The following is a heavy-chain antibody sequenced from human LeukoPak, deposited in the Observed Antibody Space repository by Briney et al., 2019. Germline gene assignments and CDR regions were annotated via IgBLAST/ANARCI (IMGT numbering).Heavy chain of an antibody. V-gene: IGHV1-8*01. CDR3: ARGRLHDYGDYDN. CDR2: MNPNSGNT. J-gene: IGHJ4*02. Sequence: ASVKVSCKASGYTFTSYDINWVRQATGQGLEWMGWMNPNSGNTGYAQKFQGRVTMTRNTSISTAYMELSSLRSEDAAVYYCARGRLHDYGDYDNWGQGTLVTVSS. D-gene: IGHD4-17*01. CDR1: GYTFTSYD.